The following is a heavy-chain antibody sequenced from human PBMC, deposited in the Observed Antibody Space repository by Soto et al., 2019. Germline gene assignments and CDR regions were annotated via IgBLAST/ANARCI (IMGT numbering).Heavy chain of an antibody. CDR1: GGSISSGGYY. J-gene: IGHJ5*02. D-gene: IGHD6-13*01. V-gene: IGHV4-31*03. Sequence: PSETLSLTCTVSGGSISSGGYYWSWIRQHPGKGLEWIGYIYYSGSTYYNPSLKSRVTISVDTSKNQFSLKLSSVTAADTAVYYCARAKKGITPAENWFDPWGQGTLVTVSS. CDR2: IYYSGST. CDR3: ARAKKGITPAENWFDP.